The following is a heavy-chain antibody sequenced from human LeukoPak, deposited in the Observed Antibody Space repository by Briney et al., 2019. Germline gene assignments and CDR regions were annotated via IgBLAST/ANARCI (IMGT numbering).Heavy chain of an antibody. CDR3: TRALHTAMVTTGDAFDL. J-gene: IGHJ3*01. CDR1: EFTISAYR. V-gene: IGHV3-74*01. Sequence: GGSLRLPCVANEFTISAYRMHWVRQVQGKGLVWVSGIKNDGITSYYADSVRGRFTISRDNAKNTLSLQMDSLTLEDTAVYYCTRALHTAMVTTGDAFDLWGQGTLVTVSS. D-gene: IGHD5-18*01. CDR2: IKNDGITS.